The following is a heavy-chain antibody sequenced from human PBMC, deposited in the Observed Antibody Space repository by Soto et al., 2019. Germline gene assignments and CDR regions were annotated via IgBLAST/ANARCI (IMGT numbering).Heavy chain of an antibody. D-gene: IGHD6-13*01. Sequence: GESLKISCKGSGYSFTSYWISWVRQMPGKGLEWMGRIDPSDSYTNYSPSFQGHVTISADKSISTAYLQWSSLKASDTAMYYCARHRSQQLLYYYGMDVWGQGTTVTVSS. CDR1: GYSFTSYW. CDR3: ARHRSQQLLYYYGMDV. CDR2: IDPSDSYT. J-gene: IGHJ6*02. V-gene: IGHV5-10-1*01.